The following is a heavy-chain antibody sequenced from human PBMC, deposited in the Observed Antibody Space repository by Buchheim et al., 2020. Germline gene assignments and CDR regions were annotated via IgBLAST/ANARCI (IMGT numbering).Heavy chain of an antibody. J-gene: IGHJ5*02. CDR2: IYYSGST. V-gene: IGHV4-30-4*07. Sequence: QVQLQESGPGLVKPSQTLSLTCAVSGGSISSGGYSWSWIRQPPGKGLEWIGYIYYSGSTYYNPSLKSRVTISVDTSKNNISLKLSSVTAADTAVYYCARDTSGGSPHNWFDPWGQGTL. D-gene: IGHD2-15*01. CDR1: GGSISSGGYS. CDR3: ARDTSGGSPHNWFDP.